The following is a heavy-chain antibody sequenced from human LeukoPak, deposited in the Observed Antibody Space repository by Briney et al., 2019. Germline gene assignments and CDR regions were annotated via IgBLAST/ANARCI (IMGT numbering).Heavy chain of an antibody. V-gene: IGHV3-53*05. CDR3: AKGFYDSSEGLFDY. CDR1: GFTVSSNY. Sequence: GGSLRLSCAASGFTVSSNYMSWVRQAPGKGLEWVSVIYSGGSTYYADSVKGRFTISRDNSKNTLYLQMNSLRAEDTALYYCAKGFYDSSEGLFDYWGQGTLVTVSS. CDR2: IYSGGST. J-gene: IGHJ4*02. D-gene: IGHD3-22*01.